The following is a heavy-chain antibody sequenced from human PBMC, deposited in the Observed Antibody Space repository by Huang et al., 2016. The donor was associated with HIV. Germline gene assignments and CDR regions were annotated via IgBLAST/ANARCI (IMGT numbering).Heavy chain of an antibody. Sequence: QVQLVESGGGVVQPGGSLRLSCAASGFPFSSYGRHWVCQAPGKGLAWVAFIRYDGSNKYYADSVKGRFTIARDNSKNTLYLQMNSLRAEDTAVYYCATDQNYYDSSGYYYEAFDIWGQGTMVTVSS. CDR1: GFPFSSYG. J-gene: IGHJ3*02. D-gene: IGHD3-22*01. V-gene: IGHV3-30*02. CDR2: IRYDGSNK. CDR3: ATDQNYYDSSGYYYEAFDI.